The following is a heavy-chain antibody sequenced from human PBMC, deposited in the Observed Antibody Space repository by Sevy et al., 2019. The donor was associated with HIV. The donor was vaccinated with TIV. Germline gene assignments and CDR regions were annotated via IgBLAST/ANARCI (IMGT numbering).Heavy chain of an antibody. CDR1: GYTFTSYA. CDR2: INAGNGNT. CDR3: ARDKGATYYYDSSGTTGWFDP. Sequence: ASVKVSCKASGYTFTSYAMHWVRRAPGQRLEWMGWINAGNGNTKYSQKFQGRVTITRDTSASTAYMELSSLRSEDTAVYYCARDKGATYYYDSSGTTGWFDPWGQGTLVTVSS. D-gene: IGHD3-22*01. J-gene: IGHJ5*02. V-gene: IGHV1-3*01.